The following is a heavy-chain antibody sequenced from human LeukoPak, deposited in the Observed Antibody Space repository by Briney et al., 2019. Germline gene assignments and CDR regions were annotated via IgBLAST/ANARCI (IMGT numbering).Heavy chain of an antibody. D-gene: IGHD2-2*01. J-gene: IGHJ4*02. CDR2: IYSSGST. Sequence: SETLSLTCTVSGGSINSYYWSWIRQPAGKGLEWIGRIYSSGSTNYNPSLKSRVTISVDTSKNQFSLKLSSVTAADTAVYYCAREANPYCSSTSCYPHWGQGTLVTVSS. CDR3: AREANPYCSSTSCYPH. V-gene: IGHV4-4*07. CDR1: GGSINSYY.